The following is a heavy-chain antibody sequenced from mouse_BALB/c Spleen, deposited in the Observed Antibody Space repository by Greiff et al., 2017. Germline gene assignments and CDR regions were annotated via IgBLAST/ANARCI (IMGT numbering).Heavy chain of an antibody. Sequence: VQLQQSGAELVRPGASVTLSCKASGYTFTDYEMHWVKQTPVHGLEWIGAIDPETGGTAYNQKFKGKATLTADKSSSTAYMELRSLTSEDSAVYYCTNNWYYFDYWGQGTTLTVSS. CDR3: TNNWYYFDY. CDR1: GYTFTDYE. CDR2: IDPETGGT. J-gene: IGHJ2*01. V-gene: IGHV1-15*01. D-gene: IGHD4-1*02.